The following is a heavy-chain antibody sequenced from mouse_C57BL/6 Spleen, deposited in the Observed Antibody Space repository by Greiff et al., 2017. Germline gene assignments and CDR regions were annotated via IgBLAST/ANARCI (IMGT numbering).Heavy chain of an antibody. J-gene: IGHJ4*01. CDR1: GYAFSSSW. V-gene: IGHV1-82*01. CDR3: ARYLYAMDY. Sequence: QVHVKQSGPELVKPGASVKISCKASGYAFSSSWMNWVKQRPGKGLEWIGRIYPGDGDTNYNGKIKGKATLTAAKDSSTDYMQLSGLTSEDAAVYCCARYLYAMDYWGQGTSVTVSS. D-gene: IGHD5-1*01. CDR2: IYPGDGDT.